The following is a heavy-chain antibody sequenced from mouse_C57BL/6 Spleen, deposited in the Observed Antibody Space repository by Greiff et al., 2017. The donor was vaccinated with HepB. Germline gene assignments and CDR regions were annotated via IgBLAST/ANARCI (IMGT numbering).Heavy chain of an antibody. D-gene: IGHD2-2*01. CDR2: IYPGDGDT. J-gene: IGHJ2*01. Sequence: QVQLKQSGPELVKPGASVKISCKASGYAFSSSWMNWVKQRPGKGLEWIGRIYPGDGDTNYNGKFKGKATLTADKSSSTAYMQLSSLTSEDSAVYFCAREKKYMVTLDYWGQGTTLTVSS. CDR1: GYAFSSSW. CDR3: AREKKYMVTLDY. V-gene: IGHV1-82*01.